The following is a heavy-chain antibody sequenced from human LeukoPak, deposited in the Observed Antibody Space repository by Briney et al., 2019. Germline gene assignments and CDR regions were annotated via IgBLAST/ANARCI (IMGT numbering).Heavy chain of an antibody. CDR2: ISGSGTVT. CDR3: AKTSVGEGRIIGSGYFDN. J-gene: IGHJ4*02. CDR1: GFTVSSNY. Sequence: PGGSLRLSCAASGFTVSSNYMSWVRQAPGKGLEWVSIISGSGTVTYYADSVKGRFTISRDNSKNTLYLQMNSLRAEDTAVYYCAKTSVGEGRIIGSGYFDNWGQGTLVTVSS. V-gene: IGHV3-23*01. D-gene: IGHD2-15*01.